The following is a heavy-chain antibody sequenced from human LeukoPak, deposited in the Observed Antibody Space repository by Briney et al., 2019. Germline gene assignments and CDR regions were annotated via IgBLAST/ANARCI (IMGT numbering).Heavy chain of an antibody. CDR3: ARAPGYGAAYYFDY. CDR2: VSYDGRYK. CDR1: GFTFSNFA. J-gene: IGHJ4*02. V-gene: IGHV3-30*04. D-gene: IGHD1-1*01. Sequence: GSLSLSCAATGFTFSNFAMQWGRQAPGKGLEWVAVVSYDGRYKYFADSVKGRFTITRDNSKNTLYLQMNSLRAEDTAVYYCARAPGYGAAYYFDYWGQGTLVTVSS.